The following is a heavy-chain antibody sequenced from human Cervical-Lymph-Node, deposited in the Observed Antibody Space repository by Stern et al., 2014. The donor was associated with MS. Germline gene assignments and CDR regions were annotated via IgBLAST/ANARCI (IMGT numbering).Heavy chain of an antibody. J-gene: IGHJ3*02. CDR3: ARQRIIDMVDDAFDI. V-gene: IGHV1-2*06. CDR1: GNTFSDSY. CDR2: IDPDRGPT. Sequence: QVQLVQSGPEVKKPGASLKVSCKASGNTFSDSYLHWLRQAPGQGLEWMGRIDPDRGPTNYAQRFHGRITLTRDTSTNTAYLELKSLTSDDMAVYYCARQRIIDMVDDAFDIWGQGTRVAVSS. D-gene: IGHD2/OR15-2a*01.